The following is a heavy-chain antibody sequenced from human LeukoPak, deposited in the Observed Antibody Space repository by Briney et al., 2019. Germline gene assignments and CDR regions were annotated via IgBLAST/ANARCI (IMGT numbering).Heavy chain of an antibody. CDR2: IYPGDSDT. D-gene: IGHD3-3*01. V-gene: IGHV5-51*01. Sequence: GESLKISCKSSGYSFTSYWIGWVRQMPGKGLEGMGIIYPGDSDTRYSPSFQGQVTISADKSINPAYLQWSSLKASDAAMYFCARQRAPGDSWSTYTNGFDTWGQGTLVTVSS. J-gene: IGHJ5*02. CDR1: GYSFTSYW. CDR3: ARQRAPGDSWSTYTNGFDT.